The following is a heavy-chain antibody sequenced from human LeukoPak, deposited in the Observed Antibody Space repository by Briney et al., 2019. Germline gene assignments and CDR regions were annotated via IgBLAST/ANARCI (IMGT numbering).Heavy chain of an antibody. V-gene: IGHV3-53*01. J-gene: IGHJ6*03. CDR2: IYSGGST. D-gene: IGHD2-2*01. CDR1: GFTVSSNS. Sequence: PGGSLRLSCTVSGFTVSSNSMSWVRQAPGKGLEWVSVIYSGGSTYYADSVKGRFTISRDNSKNTLYLQMNSLRAEDTAVYYCARGAMDTGYYYYYYMDVWGKGTTVTISS. CDR3: ARGAMDTGYYYYYYMDV.